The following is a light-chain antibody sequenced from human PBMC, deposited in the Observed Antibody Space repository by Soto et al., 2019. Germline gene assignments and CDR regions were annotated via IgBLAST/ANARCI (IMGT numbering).Light chain of an antibody. J-gene: IGKJ4*01. CDR1: QSVSSK. CDR2: GAS. V-gene: IGKV3-15*01. Sequence: EIVMTQSPATLAVSPGERATLSCRASQSVSSKLAWYQQRRGQAPRLLIFGASTRATGIPARFSGSWSGTEFTLTISSLQSEDFAVYYCQQCNNWPLTFGGGTTVEIK. CDR3: QQCNNWPLT.